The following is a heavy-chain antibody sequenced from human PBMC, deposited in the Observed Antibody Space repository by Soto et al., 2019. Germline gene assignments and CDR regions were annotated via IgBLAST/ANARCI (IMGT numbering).Heavy chain of an antibody. CDR2: ISYDGSNK. CDR3: ARDKGIAAKIFDY. J-gene: IGHJ4*02. D-gene: IGHD6-13*01. Sequence: QVQLVESGGGVVQPGRSLRLSCAASGFTFSSYAMHWVRQAPGKGLEWVAVISYDGSNKYYADSVKGRFTIYRDNSKNTLYLQMNSLRAEDTAVYYCARDKGIAAKIFDYWGQGTLVTVSS. V-gene: IGHV3-30-3*01. CDR1: GFTFSSYA.